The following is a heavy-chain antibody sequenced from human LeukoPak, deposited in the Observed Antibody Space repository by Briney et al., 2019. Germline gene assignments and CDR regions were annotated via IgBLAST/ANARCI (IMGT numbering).Heavy chain of an antibody. D-gene: IGHD6-6*01. J-gene: IGHJ4*02. Sequence: GESLKISCKGSGYSFTSYWIGWVRQMPVKGLEWMGIIYPGDSDTRYSPSFQGQVTISADKSISTAYLQWSSLKASDTAMYYCARHQPSGSSSAYGEFDYWGQGTLVTVSS. V-gene: IGHV5-51*01. CDR2: IYPGDSDT. CDR1: GYSFTSYW. CDR3: ARHQPSGSSSAYGEFDY.